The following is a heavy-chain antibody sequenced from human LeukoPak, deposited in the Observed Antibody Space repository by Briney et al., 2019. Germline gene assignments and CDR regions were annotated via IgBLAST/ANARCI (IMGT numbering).Heavy chain of an antibody. Sequence: SVKVSCKASGYTFTSYAISWVRQAPGQGLEWMGGIIPIFGTANYAQKFQGRVTITADESTSTAYMELSSLRSEDTAVYYCARTSYGSGSYYMKQEYYFDYWGQGTLVTVSS. J-gene: IGHJ4*02. CDR3: ARTSYGSGSYYMKQEYYFDY. CDR2: IIPIFGTA. D-gene: IGHD3-10*01. CDR1: GYTFTSYA. V-gene: IGHV1-69*13.